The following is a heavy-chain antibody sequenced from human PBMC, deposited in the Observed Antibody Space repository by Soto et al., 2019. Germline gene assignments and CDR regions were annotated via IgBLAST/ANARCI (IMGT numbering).Heavy chain of an antibody. Sequence: SETLSLTCTVSGGSISSGGYYWSWIRQHPGKGLEWIGYIYYSGSTYYNPSLKSRVTISVDTSKNQFSLKLSSVTAADTAVYYCAGGRDIVVVPADYWGQGTLVTVSS. D-gene: IGHD2-2*01. V-gene: IGHV4-31*02. CDR1: GGSISSGGYY. J-gene: IGHJ4*02. CDR3: AGGRDIVVVPADY. CDR2: IYYSGST.